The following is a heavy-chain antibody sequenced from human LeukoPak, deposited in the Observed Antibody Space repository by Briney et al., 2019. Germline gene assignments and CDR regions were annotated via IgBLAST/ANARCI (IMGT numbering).Heavy chain of an antibody. D-gene: IGHD5-24*01. CDR3: ARVPAGWLQLVLDY. J-gene: IGHJ4*02. CDR2: ISSSGSTI. CDR1: GFTFSSYE. V-gene: IGHV3-48*03. Sequence: GSLRLSCAASGFTFSSYEMNWVRQAPGKGLEWVSYISSSGSTIYYADSVKGRFTISRDNAMNSLYLQMNSLRAEDTAVYYCARVPAGWLQLVLDYWGQGTLVTVSS.